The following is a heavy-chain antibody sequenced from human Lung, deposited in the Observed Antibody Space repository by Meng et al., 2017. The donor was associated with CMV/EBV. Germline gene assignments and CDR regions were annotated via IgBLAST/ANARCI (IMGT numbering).Heavy chain of an antibody. CDR2: IKPNSGGT. D-gene: IGHD3-10*01. Sequence: ASXXLSXNAPGHTLIGNYMNWVRQAPGQGLEWMGWIKPNSGGTQYAQKFQGRVTMTRNTSISTAYVKLSRLTPDDTAVYYCARGQRPIVTMLRGADIGDNGLDVXGQGXTVTVSS. CDR3: ARGQRPIVTMLRGADIGDNGLDV. CDR1: GHTLIGNY. V-gene: IGHV1-2*02. J-gene: IGHJ6*02.